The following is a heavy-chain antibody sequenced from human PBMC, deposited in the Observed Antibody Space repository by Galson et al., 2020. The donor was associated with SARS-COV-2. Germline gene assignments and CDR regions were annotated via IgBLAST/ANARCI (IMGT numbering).Heavy chain of an antibody. Sequence: GGSLRLSCSASGFTFSTYEMNWVRQAPGKGLEWHSYISRSDNPVFYADSVKGRFTISRDNAKNSLYLQMNSLRVEDTAIYYCARDYRQHFWSGYQYAMDVWGQGTTVTVSS. V-gene: IGHV3-48*03. CDR3: ARDYRQHFWSGYQYAMDV. CDR2: ISRSDNPV. CDR1: GFTFSTYE. D-gene: IGHD3-3*02. J-gene: IGHJ6*02.